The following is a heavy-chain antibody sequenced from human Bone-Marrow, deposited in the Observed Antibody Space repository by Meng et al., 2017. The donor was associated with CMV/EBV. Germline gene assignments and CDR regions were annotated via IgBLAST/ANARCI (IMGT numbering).Heavy chain of an antibody. Sequence: GGSLRLSCAASGFTFSSYGMHWVRQAPGKGLEWVAFIRYDGSNKYYADSVKGRFTISRDNSKNTLYLQMNSLRAEDTAVYYCAKDRGTVTTQGTDYWGQGTLVT. CDR2: IRYDGSNK. CDR1: GFTFSSYG. V-gene: IGHV3-30*02. D-gene: IGHD4-11*01. CDR3: AKDRGTVTTQGTDY. J-gene: IGHJ4*02.